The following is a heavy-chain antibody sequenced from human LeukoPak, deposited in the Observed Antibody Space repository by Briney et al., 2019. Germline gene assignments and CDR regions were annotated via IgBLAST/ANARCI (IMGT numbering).Heavy chain of an antibody. V-gene: IGHV3-9*01. CDR3: AKDITLYSSGWYLGFDY. J-gene: IGHJ4*02. Sequence: PGGSLRLSCAASGFTFVDYAMHWVRQAPGKGLEWVSGISWNSGSIGYADSVKGRFTISRDNAKNSLYLQMNRLRAEDTALYYCAKDITLYSSGWYLGFDYWGQGTLVTVSS. D-gene: IGHD6-19*01. CDR1: GFTFVDYA. CDR2: ISWNSGSI.